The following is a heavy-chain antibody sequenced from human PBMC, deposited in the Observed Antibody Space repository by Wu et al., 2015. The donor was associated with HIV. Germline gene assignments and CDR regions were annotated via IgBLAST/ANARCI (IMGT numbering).Heavy chain of an antibody. CDR1: GGTFSSYA. J-gene: IGHJ6*03. Sequence: QVQLVQSGAEVKKPGSSVKVSCKASGGTFSSYAISWVRQAPGQGLEWMGGIIPIFGTANYAQKFQGRVTITADESTSTAYMELSSLRSEDTAVYYCASHPVVPAAITITNYYYYYMDVWGKGTTVTVSS. D-gene: IGHD2-2*02. V-gene: IGHV1-69*12. CDR2: IIPIFGTA. CDR3: ASHPVVPAAITITNYYYYYMDV.